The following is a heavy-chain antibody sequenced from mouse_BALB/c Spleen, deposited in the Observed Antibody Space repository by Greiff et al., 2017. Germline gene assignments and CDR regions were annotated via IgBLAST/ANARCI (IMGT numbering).Heavy chain of an antibody. CDR2: ISDGGSYT. D-gene: IGHD1-1*01. V-gene: IGHV5-4*02. CDR1: GFTFSDYY. CDR3: ARDRTTVVADYAMDY. Sequence: EVQRVESGGGLVKPGGSLKLSCAASGFTFSDYYMYWVRQTPEKRLEWVATISDGGSYTYYPDSVKGRFTISRDNAKNNLYLQMSSLKSEDTAMYYCARDRTTVVADYAMDYWGQGTSVTVSS. J-gene: IGHJ4*01.